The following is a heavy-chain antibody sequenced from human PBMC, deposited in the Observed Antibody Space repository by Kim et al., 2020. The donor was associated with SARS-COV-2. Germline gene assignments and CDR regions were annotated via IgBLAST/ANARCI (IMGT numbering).Heavy chain of an antibody. CDR1: GFTFSSYG. D-gene: IGHD6-13*01. CDR3: AKDRGAAAGKGGQRYYYGMDV. Sequence: GGSLRLSCAASGFTFSSYGMHWVRQAPGKGLEWVAVISYDGSNKYYADSVKGRFTISRDNSKNTLYLQMNSLRAEDTAVYYCAKDRGAAAGKGGQRYYYGMDVWGQGTTVTVSS. J-gene: IGHJ6*02. V-gene: IGHV3-30*18. CDR2: ISYDGSNK.